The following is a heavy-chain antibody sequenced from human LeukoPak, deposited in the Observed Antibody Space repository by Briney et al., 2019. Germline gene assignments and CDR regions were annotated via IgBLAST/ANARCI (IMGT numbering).Heavy chain of an antibody. Sequence: PGGSLRLSCAASGFTFSSYGMHWVRQAPGKGLEWVAFIRYDGSNKYYADSVKGRFTISRDNSKNTLYLQMNSLRAEDTAVYYCANGGSSSWYYFDYWGQGTLVTVSS. V-gene: IGHV3-30*02. CDR1: GFTFSSYG. CDR3: ANGGSSSWYYFDY. CDR2: IRYDGSNK. J-gene: IGHJ4*02. D-gene: IGHD6-13*01.